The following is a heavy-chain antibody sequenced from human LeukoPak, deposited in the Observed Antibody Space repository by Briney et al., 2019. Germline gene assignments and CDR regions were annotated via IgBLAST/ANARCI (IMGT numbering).Heavy chain of an antibody. J-gene: IGHJ4*02. CDR2: ISGSGNGT. CDR1: GFTFSNYA. D-gene: IGHD5-12*01. Sequence: GGSLRLSCAASGFTFSNYAMSWVRQAPGKGLEWVSAISGSGNGTYSADSVKGRFTISGDNTKNTLYLQMNSLGAEDTAVYYCAKPFCSGYDCHFDYWGQGTLVTVSS. V-gene: IGHV3-23*01. CDR3: AKPFCSGYDCHFDY.